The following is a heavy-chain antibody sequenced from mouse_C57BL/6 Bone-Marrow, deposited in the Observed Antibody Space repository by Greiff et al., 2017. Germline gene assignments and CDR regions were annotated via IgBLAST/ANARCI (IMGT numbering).Heavy chain of an antibody. V-gene: IGHV1-26*01. CDR2: INPNNGGT. CDR3: AREEGYYGTSDY. J-gene: IGHJ2*01. D-gene: IGHD2-1*01. Sequence: EVQLQQSGPELVKPGASVKISCKASGYTFTDYYMNWVKQSHGKSLEWIGDINPNNGGTSYNQKFKGKATLTVDQSSSTAYMELRSLTSEDSAVYYCAREEGYYGTSDYWGQGTTLTVSS. CDR1: GYTFTDYY.